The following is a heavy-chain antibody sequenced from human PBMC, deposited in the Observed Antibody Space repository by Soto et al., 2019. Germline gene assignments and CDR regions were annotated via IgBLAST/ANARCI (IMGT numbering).Heavy chain of an antibody. Sequence: GGSLRLSCAASGFTFSSYSMNWVRQAPGKGLEWVSYISSSSSTIYYADSVKGRFTISRDNAKNSLYLQMNSLRDEDTAVYYCARDQGYRGSRWYFDLWGRGTLVTVSS. V-gene: IGHV3-48*02. D-gene: IGHD1-26*01. J-gene: IGHJ2*01. CDR1: GFTFSSYS. CDR3: ARDQGYRGSRWYFDL. CDR2: ISSSSSTI.